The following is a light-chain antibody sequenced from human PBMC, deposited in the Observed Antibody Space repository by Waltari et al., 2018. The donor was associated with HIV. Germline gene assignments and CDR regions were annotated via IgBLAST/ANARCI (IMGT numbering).Light chain of an antibody. CDR2: GAS. Sequence: EIVMTQSPATLSVSPGERATLSCRASQSVSSNLAWYQQKPGQAPRLLIYGASTRATGIPARLSGSGSGTEFTLTISSLQSEDFAVYYCQQYNNWLLFTFGPGTKVDIK. CDR3: QQYNNWLLFT. J-gene: IGKJ3*01. CDR1: QSVSSN. V-gene: IGKV3-15*01.